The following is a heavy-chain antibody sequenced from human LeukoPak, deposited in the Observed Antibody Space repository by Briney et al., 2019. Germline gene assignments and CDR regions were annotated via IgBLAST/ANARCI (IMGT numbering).Heavy chain of an antibody. CDR1: GGTFSSYA. CDR2: IIPILGIA. CDR3: ARDLGTDAFDI. J-gene: IGHJ3*02. Sequence: GASVKVSCKASGGTFSSYAISWVRQAPGQGLEWMGRIIPILGIANYAQKFQGRVTITADKSTSTAYMELSSLRSEDTAVYYCARDLGTDAFDIWGQGTMVTVSS. V-gene: IGHV1-69*04.